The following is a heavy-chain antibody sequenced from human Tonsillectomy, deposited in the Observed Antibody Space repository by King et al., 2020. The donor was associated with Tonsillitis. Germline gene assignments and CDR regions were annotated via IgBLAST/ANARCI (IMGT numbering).Heavy chain of an antibody. J-gene: IGHJ5*02. Sequence: VQLVESGGGLVQPGGSLRLSCAASGVTFSSYAMSWVRQAPGKGLEWVSVISGSGCSTYHADSVKGPFTISRDNSKNTLYLQLNSLRAEYTAVYYCANTSYGTGQRFDHWGQGTLGTVSS. CDR1: GVTFSSYA. D-gene: IGHD1-1*01. CDR3: ANTSYGTGQRFDH. CDR2: ISGSGCST. V-gene: IGHV3-23*04.